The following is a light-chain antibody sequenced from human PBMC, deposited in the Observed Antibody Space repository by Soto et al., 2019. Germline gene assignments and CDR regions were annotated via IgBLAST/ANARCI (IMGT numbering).Light chain of an antibody. J-gene: IGKJ1*01. CDR1: QSVSRNY. Sequence: GERATLSCRASQSVSRNYLAWYQHKPGQAPTLLIYGASRRTPGIPDRFSGRGSGTDFTLTISGLEPEDFAVYYCQQYGDSPRTFGQGTKVEIK. V-gene: IGKV3-20*01. CDR3: QQYGDSPRT. CDR2: GAS.